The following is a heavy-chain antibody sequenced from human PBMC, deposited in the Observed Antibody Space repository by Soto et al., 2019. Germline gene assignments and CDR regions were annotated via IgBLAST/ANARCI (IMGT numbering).Heavy chain of an antibody. CDR3: ARKGVRSVRATTGLSGTRHAFDI. CDR2: INHSGST. V-gene: IGHV4-34*01. D-gene: IGHD1-26*01. J-gene: IGHJ3*02. Sequence: KGLAWLGEINHSGSTNYHPSLKSRVTISVGTSKNQFSLKLGSVTDADTAVYYCARKGVRSVRATTGLSGTRHAFDIWGNGTFVTVSS.